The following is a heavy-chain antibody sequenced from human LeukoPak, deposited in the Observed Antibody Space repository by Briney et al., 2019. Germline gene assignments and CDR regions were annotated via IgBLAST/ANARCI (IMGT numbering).Heavy chain of an antibody. J-gene: IGHJ4*02. CDR2: INPDGNER. V-gene: IGHV3-7*01. Sequence: GGSLRLSCAASGFSFSSYYMSWVRQAPGKGLEWVALINPDGNERYYVDSVKGRFTIPRDNSKNTLYLQMNSLRAEDTAVYYCARVPGYDSSGYFDYWGQGTLVTVSS. CDR3: ARVPGYDSSGYFDY. CDR1: GFSFSSYY. D-gene: IGHD3-22*01.